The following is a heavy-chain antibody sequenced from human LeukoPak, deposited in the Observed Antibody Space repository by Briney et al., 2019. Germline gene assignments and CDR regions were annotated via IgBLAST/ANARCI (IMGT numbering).Heavy chain of an antibody. J-gene: IGHJ3*02. Sequence: ASVKVSCKASGFTFTDYYYNWVRQAPGQGLEWMGWMKPSGGTKFAQRFEGRVTMTRDTSMNTAYMEVSGLRSDDTAVYYCARVRINNTDDFDIWGQGTMVSVFS. CDR2: MKPSGGT. CDR1: GFTFTDYY. D-gene: IGHD1/OR15-1a*01. V-gene: IGHV1-2*02. CDR3: ARVRINNTDDFDI.